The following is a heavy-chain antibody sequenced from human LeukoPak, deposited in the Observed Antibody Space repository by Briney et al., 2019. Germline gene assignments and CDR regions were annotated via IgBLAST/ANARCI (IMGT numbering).Heavy chain of an antibody. V-gene: IGHV1-24*01. J-gene: IGHJ3*02. D-gene: IGHD6-13*01. CDR1: GYSFTSYG. CDR3: ATASWREGHGGAFDI. Sequence: GASVKVSCKASGYSFTSYGIIWVRQAPGKGLEWMGGFDPEDGETIYAQTFQGRVTMTEDTSTDTAYMELSSLRSEDTAVYYCATASWREGHGGAFDIWGQGTMVTVSS. CDR2: FDPEDGET.